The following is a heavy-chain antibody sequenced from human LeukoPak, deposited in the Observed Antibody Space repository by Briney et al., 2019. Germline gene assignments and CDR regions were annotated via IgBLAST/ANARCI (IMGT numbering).Heavy chain of an antibody. CDR1: GFTFSSYA. CDR2: IKSKTDGGTT. V-gene: IGHV3-15*01. J-gene: IGHJ3*02. Sequence: GGSLRLSCAASGFTFSSYAMSWVRQAPGKGLEWVGRIKSKTDGGTTDYAAPVKGRFTISRDDSKNTVYLQMNSPKTEDTAVFYCATTLWDPEADAFDIWGQGTKVTVSS. CDR3: ATTLWDPEADAFDI. D-gene: IGHD1-14*01.